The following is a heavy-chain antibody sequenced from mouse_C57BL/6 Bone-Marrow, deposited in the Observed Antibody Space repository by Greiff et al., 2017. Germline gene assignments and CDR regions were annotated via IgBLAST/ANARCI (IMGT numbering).Heavy chain of an antibody. J-gene: IGHJ4*01. CDR3: ANGDPLDYYARDY. Sequence: QVQLLQPGAELVKPGASVKMSCTASGSTFTSYSLTWVQQRPGQGLAWIGDIYPGSGSTNYTEKFKSKSTLSVDTSSSTAYMQLSSMTSEEAAVYDCANGDPLDYYARDYWGKGTSGTVSS. CDR2: IYPGSGST. D-gene: IGHD2-13*01. CDR1: GSTFTSYS. V-gene: IGHV1-55*01.